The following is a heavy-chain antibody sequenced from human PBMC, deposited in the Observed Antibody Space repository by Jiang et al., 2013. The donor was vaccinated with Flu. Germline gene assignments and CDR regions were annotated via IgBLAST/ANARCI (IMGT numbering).Heavy chain of an antibody. CDR3: ASRGYSYGYGTDPHNWFDP. D-gene: IGHD5-18*01. Sequence: VQLVESGGGLVQPGGSLRLSCAASGFTFSSYSMNWVRQAPGKGLEWVSYISSSSSTIYYADSVKGRFTISRDNAKNSLYLQMNSLRAEDTAVYYCASRGYSYGYGTDPHNWFDPGAREPWSPSPQ. CDR2: ISSSSSTI. CDR1: GFTFSSYS. V-gene: IGHV3-48*01. J-gene: IGHJ5*02.